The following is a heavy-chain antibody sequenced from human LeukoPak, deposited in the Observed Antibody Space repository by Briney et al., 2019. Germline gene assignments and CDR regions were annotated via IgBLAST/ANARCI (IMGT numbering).Heavy chain of an antibody. CDR2: INTDGSTP. CDR3: ARGGSGSTYGFFDY. J-gene: IGHJ4*02. Sequence: GGSLRLSCAASGFTFSSYWMHWVRQAPGKGLVWVSRINTDGSTPYYADSIKGRFTISRDNAKNTLYLQMNSLRAEDTSVYYCARGGSGSTYGFFDYWSQGTLVTVSS. V-gene: IGHV3-74*01. D-gene: IGHD5-18*01. CDR1: GFTFSSYW.